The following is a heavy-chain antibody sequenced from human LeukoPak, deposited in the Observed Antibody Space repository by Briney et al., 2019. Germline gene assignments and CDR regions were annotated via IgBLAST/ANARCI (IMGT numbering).Heavy chain of an antibody. Sequence: SVKVSCKASGYTFTGYYMHWVRQAPGQGLEWMGWINPNSGGTNYAQKFQGRVTMTRDTSISTAYMELSRLRSDDTAVYYCARAIIVVVPAAISWFDPWGQGTLVTVSS. V-gene: IGHV1-2*02. CDR2: INPNSGGT. CDR1: GYTFTGYY. CDR3: ARAIIVVVPAAISWFDP. D-gene: IGHD2-2*01. J-gene: IGHJ5*02.